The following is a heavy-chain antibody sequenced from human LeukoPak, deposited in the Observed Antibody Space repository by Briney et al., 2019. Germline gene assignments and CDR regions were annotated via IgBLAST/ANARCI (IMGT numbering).Heavy chain of an antibody. CDR3: ATYSSGNGREFQH. V-gene: IGHV3-7*01. CDR2: IKQDGSEK. D-gene: IGHD3-22*01. CDR1: GFTFSSYW. Sequence: GGSLRLSCAASGFTFSSYWMSWVRQAPGKGLEWVANIKQDGSEKYYVDSVKGRFTISRDNAKNSVYLQMNSLRAEDTAVYYCATYSSGNGREFQHWGQGTLVTVSS. J-gene: IGHJ1*01.